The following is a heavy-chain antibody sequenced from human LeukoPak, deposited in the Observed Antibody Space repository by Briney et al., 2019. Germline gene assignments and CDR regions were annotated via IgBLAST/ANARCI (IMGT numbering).Heavy chain of an antibody. D-gene: IGHD1-26*01. Sequence: SGGSLRLSCAASGFTFSNYWMTWVRQAPGKGLEWVANIKQDGSEQHYVDSVKGRFTISRDNAKNSLCLQMNSLRAEDTAVYYCAKGGGTSDYWGQGTLVTVSS. CDR3: AKGGGTSDY. CDR2: IKQDGSEQ. J-gene: IGHJ4*02. V-gene: IGHV3-7*05. CDR1: GFTFSNYW.